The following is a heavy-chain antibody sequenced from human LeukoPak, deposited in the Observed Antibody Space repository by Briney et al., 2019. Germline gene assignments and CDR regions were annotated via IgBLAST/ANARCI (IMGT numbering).Heavy chain of an antibody. CDR1: GFTFTNVW. J-gene: IGHJ6*03. CDR3: ARDYLYYDILTGKTGDYYYYMDV. CDR2: ISSSGSTI. V-gene: IGHV3-11*01. D-gene: IGHD3-9*01. Sequence: GGSLRLSCAAFGFTFTNVWMSWVRQAPRKGLEWVSYISSSGSTIYYAGSVKGRFTISRDNAKNSLYLQMNSLRAEDTAVYYCARDYLYYDILTGKTGDYYYYMDVWGKGTTVTISS.